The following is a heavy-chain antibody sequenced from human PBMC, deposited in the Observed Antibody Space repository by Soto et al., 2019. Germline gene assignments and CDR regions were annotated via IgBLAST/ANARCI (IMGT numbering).Heavy chain of an antibody. V-gene: IGHV3-9*01. D-gene: IGHD6-19*01. J-gene: IGHJ3*02. CDR3: AKGTYRSGWGGAFDI. Sequence: EVQLVESGGGLVQPGRSLRLSCAASGFTFDDYAMHWVRQAPGKGLEWVSGISWNSGSIGYADSVKGRFTISRDNAKNSLYLQMNSLRAEDTALYYCAKGTYRSGWGGAFDIWGQGTMVTVSS. CDR2: ISWNSGSI. CDR1: GFTFDDYA.